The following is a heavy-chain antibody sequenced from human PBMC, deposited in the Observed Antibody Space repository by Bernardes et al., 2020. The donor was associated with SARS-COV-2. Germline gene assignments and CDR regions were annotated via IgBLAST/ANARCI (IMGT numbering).Heavy chain of an antibody. CDR3: VKGSVAVAGVDY. D-gene: IGHD6-19*01. J-gene: IGHJ4*02. CDR1: GFTFSNYV. Sequence: GGSLRLSCSVSGFTFSNYVMHWVRQAPGKGLEYVSAISINGDLTFYVDSVKGRFIISRDDSKNMLYLQMSRLRVEDTASYFCVKGSVAVAGVDYWGQGTLVTVSS. V-gene: IGHV3-64D*06. CDR2: ISINGDLT.